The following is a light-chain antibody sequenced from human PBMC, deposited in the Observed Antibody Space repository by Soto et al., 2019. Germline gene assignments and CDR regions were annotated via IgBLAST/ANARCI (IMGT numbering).Light chain of an antibody. CDR2: DAS. J-gene: IGKJ4*01. CDR3: QQRSGWPST. V-gene: IGKV3-11*01. CDR1: QSVGSY. Sequence: EIVLTQSPATLSLSPGDRATLSCRASQSVGSYLGWYQQRPGQAPRLLIYDASNRATGIPARFSGRGSGTDFTLTISSLEPEDFAVYYCQQRSGWPSTFGGGTKVEIK.